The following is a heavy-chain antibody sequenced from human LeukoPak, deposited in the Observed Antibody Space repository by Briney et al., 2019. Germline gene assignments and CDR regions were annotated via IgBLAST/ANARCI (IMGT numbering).Heavy chain of an antibody. CDR2: INPSGGST. D-gene: IGHD3-3*01. CDR3: ARDSASLNYDFWSGYSRIPYYYYYMDV. J-gene: IGHJ6*03. V-gene: IGHV1-46*01. Sequence: ASVKVSCKASGYTFTSYYMHWVRQAPGQGLEWMGIINPSGGSTSYAQKFQGRVTMTRDMSTSTVYMELSSLRSEDTAVYYCARDSASLNYDFWSGYSRIPYYYYYMDVWGKGTTVTVSS. CDR1: GYTFTSYY.